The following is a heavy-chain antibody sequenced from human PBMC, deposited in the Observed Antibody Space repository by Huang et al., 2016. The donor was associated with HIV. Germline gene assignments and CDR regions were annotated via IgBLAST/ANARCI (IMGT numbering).Heavy chain of an antibody. CDR1: GASISRGAYY. D-gene: IGHD3-10*01. CDR2: VFDSGST. Sequence: VQLQESGPGLVKPSQTLSLTCTVLGASISRGAYYWSWIRQPPGKGLEWIGYVFDSGSTYYTPSLMSRSSMSVDTAKNQFSPKLSSVTVADTAVYYCARAPPMVRGILHYYSYMDVWGKGTTVTVSS. J-gene: IGHJ6*03. V-gene: IGHV4-30-4*08. CDR3: ARAPPMVRGILHYYSYMDV.